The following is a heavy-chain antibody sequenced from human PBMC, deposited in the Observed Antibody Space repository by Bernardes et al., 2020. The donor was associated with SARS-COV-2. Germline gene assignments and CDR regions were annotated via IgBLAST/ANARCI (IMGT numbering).Heavy chain of an antibody. Sequence: SGPTLVKPTQTLTLPCTFSGFSLSTTGVGVGWIRQPPGEALEWLALIFWDDDKFYSPSLKTRLSVTKDTAKNQVVLSMTDMDPVDTGTYYCAHRYTGSHIYYWCQGTLVTVSS. J-gene: IGHJ4*02. CDR3: AHRYTGSHIYY. CDR2: IFWDDDK. D-gene: IGHD1-26*01. V-gene: IGHV2-5*02. CDR1: GFSLSTTGVG.